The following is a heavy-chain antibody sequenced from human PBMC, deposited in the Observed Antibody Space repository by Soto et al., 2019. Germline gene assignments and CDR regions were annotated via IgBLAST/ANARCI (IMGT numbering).Heavy chain of an antibody. CDR2: INPDSGGT. CDR1: GYTFTGFY. CDR3: ARDRGVPAVSLTPSGY. Sequence: ASVKVSCKASGYTFTGFYMHWVRQVPGQGLESMGWINPDSGGTNYAQKFQGRVTMTRDRSISTAYMELSRLRSDDTAVYFCARDRGVPAVSLTPSGYWDQGTLITSSS. D-gene: IGHD2-2*01. J-gene: IGHJ4*02. V-gene: IGHV1-2*02.